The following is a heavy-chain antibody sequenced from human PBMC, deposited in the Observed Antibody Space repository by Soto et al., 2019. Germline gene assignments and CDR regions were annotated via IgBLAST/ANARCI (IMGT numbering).Heavy chain of an antibody. D-gene: IGHD2-2*01. CDR1: GYSFTSYW. CDR2: IDPSDSYT. V-gene: IGHV5-10-1*01. J-gene: IGHJ4*02. CDR3: AILRLGYCSSTSCTQLGYSYGPFDY. Sequence: PGESLKISCKGSGYSFTSYWISWVRQMPGKGLEWMGRIDPSDSYTNYSPSFQGHVTISADKSISTAYLQWSSLKASDTAMYYCAILRLGYCSSTSCTQLGYSYGPFDYWGQGTPVTVSS.